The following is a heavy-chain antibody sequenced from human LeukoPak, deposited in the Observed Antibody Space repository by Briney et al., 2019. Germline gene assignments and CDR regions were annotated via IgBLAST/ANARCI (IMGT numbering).Heavy chain of an antibody. J-gene: IGHJ4*02. CDR3: AKYLTGYFVY. Sequence: GGSLRLSCAASGFTFSSYSMNWVRQAPGKGLEWVSSISSSSSYIYYTDSVKGRFTISRDNSKNTLYLQMNSLRAEDTAVYYCAKYLTGYFVYWGQGTLVTVSS. CDR1: GFTFSSYS. D-gene: IGHD3-9*01. V-gene: IGHV3-21*04. CDR2: ISSSSSYI.